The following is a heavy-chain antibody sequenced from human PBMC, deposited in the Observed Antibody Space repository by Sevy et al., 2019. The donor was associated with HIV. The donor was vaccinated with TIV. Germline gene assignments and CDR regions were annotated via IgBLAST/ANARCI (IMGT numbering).Heavy chain of an antibody. CDR3: VRERGYCSGTTCYAAGGMDV. Sequence: GGSLRLSCAASGFTFSTYKMNWVRQAPGKGLEWVASISSLGNYIYYTDSVKGRFTSSRDKAKNSPFMQKNGLRAEDTAVYYGVRERGYCSGTTCYAAGGMDVWGQGTTVTVSS. CDR2: ISSLGNYI. J-gene: IGHJ6*02. D-gene: IGHD2-2*01. V-gene: IGHV3-21*01. CDR1: GFTFSTYK.